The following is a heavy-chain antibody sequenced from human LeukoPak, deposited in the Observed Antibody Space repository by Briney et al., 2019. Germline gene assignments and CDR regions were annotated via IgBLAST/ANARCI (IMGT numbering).Heavy chain of an antibody. CDR1: GLTFSTYS. CDR2: ISSHSRTI. CDR3: ASLLRDILPFFDY. J-gene: IGHJ4*02. Sequence: PGGSLRLSCAASGLTFSTYSMNWVRQAPGKGLEWVSYISSHSRTIYYADSVKGRFTISRDNDKNSLFLQMDSLRAEDTAVYYCASLLRDILPFFDYWGQGTLVTVSS. V-gene: IGHV3-48*01.